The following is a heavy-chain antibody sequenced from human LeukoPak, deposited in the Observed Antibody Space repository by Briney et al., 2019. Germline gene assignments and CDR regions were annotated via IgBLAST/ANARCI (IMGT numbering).Heavy chain of an antibody. Sequence: ASVKVSCKASGYTFTGYYMNWVRQAPGQGLEWMGRINPNSGGTNYAQKFQGRVTMTRDTSISTAYMELSRLRSDDTAVYYCARVSSSSLDYYYYYMDVWGKGTTVTVSS. CDR3: ARVSSSSLDYYYYYMDV. J-gene: IGHJ6*03. V-gene: IGHV1-2*06. CDR2: INPNSGGT. D-gene: IGHD6-6*01. CDR1: GYTFTGYY.